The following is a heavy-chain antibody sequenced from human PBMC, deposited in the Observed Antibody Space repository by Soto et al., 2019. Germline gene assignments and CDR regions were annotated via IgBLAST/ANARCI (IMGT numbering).Heavy chain of an antibody. CDR1: GYTFTSYG. CDR3: AREIFTYYYDSSGYLAPFHI. D-gene: IGHD3-22*01. J-gene: IGHJ3*02. CDR2: ISAYNGNT. Sequence: ASVKVSCKASGYTFTSYGISWVRQAPGQGLEWLGWISAYNGNTNYAQKLQGRVTMTTDTSTSTAYMELRSLRSDDTAVYYCAREIFTYYYDSSGYLAPFHIWGQGTMVTVSS. V-gene: IGHV1-18*01.